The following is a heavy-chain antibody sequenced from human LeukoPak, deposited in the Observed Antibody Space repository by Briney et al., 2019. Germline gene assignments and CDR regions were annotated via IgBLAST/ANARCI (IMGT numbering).Heavy chain of an antibody. Sequence: GGSLRLSCAASGFTFDDYTMHWVRHAPGKGLEWVSLISWDGGSTYYADSVKGRFTISRDNSKNTLYLQMNSLRAEDTAVYYCAKGPIQLLYYFDYWGQGTLVTVSS. V-gene: IGHV3-43*01. CDR2: ISWDGGST. CDR3: AKGPIQLLYYFDY. D-gene: IGHD5-18*01. J-gene: IGHJ4*02. CDR1: GFTFDDYT.